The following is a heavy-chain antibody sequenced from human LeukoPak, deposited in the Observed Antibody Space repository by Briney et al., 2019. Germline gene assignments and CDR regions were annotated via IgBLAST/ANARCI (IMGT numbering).Heavy chain of an antibody. Sequence: ASVKVSCKASGYTFTSYAMHWVRQAPGQRLEWMGWINAGNGNTKYSQKFQGRVTITRDTSASTAYMELSSLRSEDTAVYYCASMLLSEWELGLKYYYYYMDVWGKGTTVTVSS. CDR3: ASMLLSEWELGLKYYYYYMDV. CDR1: GYTFTSYA. V-gene: IGHV1-3*01. CDR2: INAGNGNT. J-gene: IGHJ6*03. D-gene: IGHD1-26*01.